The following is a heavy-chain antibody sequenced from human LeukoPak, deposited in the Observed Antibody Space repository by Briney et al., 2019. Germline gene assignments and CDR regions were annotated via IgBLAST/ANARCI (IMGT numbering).Heavy chain of an antibody. Sequence: PGGSLRLSCVASGFSFSTYAMHWVRQASGKGLEWVAVISHDGNNRYYADSVKGRFTVSRDNSKNTLHLQMYSLRAEDTAVYYCARPYCSSSSCYDVYYYYYMDVWGKGTTVTV. V-gene: IGHV3-30*04. D-gene: IGHD2-2*01. CDR2: ISHDGNNR. CDR1: GFSFSTYA. J-gene: IGHJ6*03. CDR3: ARPYCSSSSCYDVYYYYYMDV.